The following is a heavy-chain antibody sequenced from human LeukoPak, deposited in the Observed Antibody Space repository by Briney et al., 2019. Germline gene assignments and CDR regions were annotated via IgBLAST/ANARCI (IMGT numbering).Heavy chain of an antibody. D-gene: IGHD2-15*01. V-gene: IGHV3-33*01. CDR3: VRYCNGGSCYRAAFDV. CDR2: IWYDGGKK. J-gene: IGHJ3*01. Sequence: GGSLRLSCAASGFTFSSYGMYWVRQAPGKGLEWVALIWYDGGKKYYTDSVRGRFTISRDNSKNTLYLQMNSLRAEDTAVYYCVRYCNGGSCYRAAFDVWGPGTMVTVSS. CDR1: GFTFSSYG.